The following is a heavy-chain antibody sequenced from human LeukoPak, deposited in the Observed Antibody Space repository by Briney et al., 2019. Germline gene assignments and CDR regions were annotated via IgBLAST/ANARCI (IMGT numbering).Heavy chain of an antibody. Sequence: ASVKVSCKASGYTFTGYYMHWVRQAPGQGLEWMGWINPNSGGTNYAQKFQGRVTMTRDTSISTAYMELSRLRSGDTAVYYCARDLVDTAMVVDYWGQGTLVTVSS. CDR1: GYTFTGYY. V-gene: IGHV1-2*02. D-gene: IGHD5-18*01. CDR3: ARDLVDTAMVVDY. CDR2: INPNSGGT. J-gene: IGHJ4*02.